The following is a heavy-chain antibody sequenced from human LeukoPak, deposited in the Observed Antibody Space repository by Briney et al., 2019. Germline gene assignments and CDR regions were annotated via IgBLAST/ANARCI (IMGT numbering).Heavy chain of an antibody. J-gene: IGHJ4*02. CDR3: ASSLERAIFQIDY. V-gene: IGHV3-21*01. D-gene: IGHD2-21*01. CDR1: GFTFSSYS. CDR2: ISSSSSYI. Sequence: GGSLRLSCAASGFTFSSYSMNWVRQAPGKGLEWVSSISSSSSYIYYADSVKGRFTISRDNAKNSLYLQMNSLRAEDTAVYYCASSLERAIFQIDYWGQGTLVTVSS.